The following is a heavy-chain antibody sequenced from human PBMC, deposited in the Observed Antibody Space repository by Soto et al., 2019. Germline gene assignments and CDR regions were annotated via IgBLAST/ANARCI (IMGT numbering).Heavy chain of an antibody. CDR1: GGSISSGGYS. CDR3: ARTESGTFDP. V-gene: IGHV4-30-2*01. D-gene: IGHD1-7*01. J-gene: IGHJ5*02. CDR2: IYHSGST. Sequence: QLQLQESGSGLVKPSQTLPLTCAASGGSISSGGYSWSWIRQPPGKGLEWIGYIYHSGSTYYNPSLKSRVTISVDRSKNLFSLKLSSVTAADTAVYYCARTESGTFDPWGQGTLVTVSS.